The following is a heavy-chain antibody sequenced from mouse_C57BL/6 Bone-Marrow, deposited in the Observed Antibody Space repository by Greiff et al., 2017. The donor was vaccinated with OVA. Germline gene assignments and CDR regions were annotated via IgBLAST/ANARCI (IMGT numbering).Heavy chain of an antibody. CDR1: GYAFTNYL. Sequence: QVQLQQSGAELVRPGTSVKVSCKASGYAFTNYLIEWVKQRPGQGLEWIGVINPGSGGTNYNEKFKGKATLTADKSSSTAYMQLSSLTSEDSAVYFCARSDYSNYFYYFDYWGQGTTLTVSS. J-gene: IGHJ2*01. D-gene: IGHD2-5*01. CDR2: INPGSGGT. V-gene: IGHV1-54*01. CDR3: ARSDYSNYFYYFDY.